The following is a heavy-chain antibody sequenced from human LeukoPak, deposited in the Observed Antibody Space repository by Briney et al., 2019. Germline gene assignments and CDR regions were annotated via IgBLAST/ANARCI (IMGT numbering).Heavy chain of an antibody. CDR1: GFTFSRYW. CDR3: AKVYRVYDFWSGYFDY. V-gene: IGHV3-7*03. Sequence: GGSLRLSCAAAGFTFSRYWMSWVRQATGKGLECVAKIKEDGSEKHYVDSVKGRFTISRDNAKNSLYLQMNSLRAEDTAVYYCAKVYRVYDFWSGYFDYWGQGTLVTVSS. D-gene: IGHD3-3*01. CDR2: IKEDGSEK. J-gene: IGHJ4*02.